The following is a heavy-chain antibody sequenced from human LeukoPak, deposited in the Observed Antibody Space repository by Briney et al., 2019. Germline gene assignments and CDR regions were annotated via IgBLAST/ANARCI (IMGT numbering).Heavy chain of an antibody. CDR3: ARSDSGYALDY. CDR1: GGSISSYY. CDR2: IYYSGST. D-gene: IGHD2-15*01. J-gene: IGHJ4*02. Sequence: SETLSLTCTVSGGSISSYYWSWVRQPPGKGLEYIGYIYYSGSTNYNPSLKSRVTISVDTSKNQFSLKLSSVTAADTAVYYCARSDSGYALDYWGQGTLVTVSS. V-gene: IGHV4-59*01.